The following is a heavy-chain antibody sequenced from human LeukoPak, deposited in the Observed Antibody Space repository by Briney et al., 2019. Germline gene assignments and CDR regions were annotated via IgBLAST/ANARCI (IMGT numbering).Heavy chain of an antibody. Sequence: PSETLSLTCAVYGGSFSGYYWSWIRQPPGKGLEWIGEINHSGSTNYNPSLKSRVTISVDTSKNQFSLKLSSVTAADTAVYYCARDTPSSSDAFDIWGQGTMVTVSS. V-gene: IGHV4-34*01. D-gene: IGHD6-13*01. J-gene: IGHJ3*02. CDR2: INHSGST. CDR3: ARDTPSSSDAFDI. CDR1: GGSFSGYY.